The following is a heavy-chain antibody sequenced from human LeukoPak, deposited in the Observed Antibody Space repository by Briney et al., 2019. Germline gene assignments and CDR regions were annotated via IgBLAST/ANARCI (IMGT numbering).Heavy chain of an antibody. Sequence: GGSLRLSCAASGFTFSSYAMSWVRQAPGKGPVWVSRIKTDGSITDYADSVKGRFTISRDNAKNTLHLQMNSLRAEDTAVYYCARDQSSSWYSYYYYYMDVWGKGTTVTVSS. V-gene: IGHV3-74*01. J-gene: IGHJ6*03. CDR2: IKTDGSIT. D-gene: IGHD6-13*01. CDR1: GFTFSSYA. CDR3: ARDQSSSWYSYYYYYMDV.